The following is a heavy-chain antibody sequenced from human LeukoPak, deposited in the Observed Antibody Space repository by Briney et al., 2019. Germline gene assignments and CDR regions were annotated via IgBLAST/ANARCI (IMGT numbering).Heavy chain of an antibody. V-gene: IGHV1-46*01. CDR1: GYTFTSYY. J-gene: IGHJ3*02. CDR2: INPSGGST. D-gene: IGHD3-22*01. CDR3: AREGRYYDSSRDAFDI. Sequence: ASVKVSCKASGYTFTSYYMHWVRQAPGQGLEWMGIINPSGGSTSYAQKFQGRVTMTRDTSTSTVYMELSSLRSEDTAVYYCAREGRYYDSSRDAFDIWGQGTMVTVSS.